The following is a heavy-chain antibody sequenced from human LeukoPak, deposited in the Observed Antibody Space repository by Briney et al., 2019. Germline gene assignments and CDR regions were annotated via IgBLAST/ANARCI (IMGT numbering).Heavy chain of an antibody. J-gene: IGHJ4*02. CDR1: GYTFTGYY. D-gene: IGHD2-21*01. CDR3: AKEASGLAYFDY. Sequence: ASVKVSCKASGYTFTGYYMHWVRQAPGQGLEWMGWINPNSGGTNYAQKFQGRVTMTRDTSISTAYMELSRLRSDDTAVYYCAKEASGLAYFDYWGQGTLVTVSS. CDR2: INPNSGGT. V-gene: IGHV1-2*02.